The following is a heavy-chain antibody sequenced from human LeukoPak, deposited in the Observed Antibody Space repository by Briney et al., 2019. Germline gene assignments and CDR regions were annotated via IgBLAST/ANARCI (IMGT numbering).Heavy chain of an antibody. V-gene: IGHV3-9*01. CDR3: AKGLYCSSSSCPHEDWFDP. D-gene: IGHD2-2*01. CDR2: VSWNSGTI. CDR1: GFTFDDYT. J-gene: IGHJ5*02. Sequence: PGRSLRLSCTASGFTFDDYTMHWVRQVPGKGLEWVSGVSWNSGTIGYADSVKGRFTISRDNAKNSLYLQMNSLRAEDTALYYCAKGLYCSSSSCPHEDWFDPWGPGTLVTVSS.